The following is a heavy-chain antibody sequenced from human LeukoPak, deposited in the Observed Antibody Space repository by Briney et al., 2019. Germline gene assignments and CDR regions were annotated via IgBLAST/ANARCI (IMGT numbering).Heavy chain of an antibody. Sequence: GGSLRLSCTVSGFTVSSNSMSWVRQAPGKGLEWVSFIYSDNTHYSDSVKGRFTISRDNSKNTLYLQMNSLRAEDTAVYYCARAEDHYGDYFYWGDSWGQGTLVTVSS. V-gene: IGHV3-53*01. D-gene: IGHD4-17*01. CDR2: IYSDNT. CDR1: GFTVSSNS. J-gene: IGHJ4*02. CDR3: ARAEDHYGDYFYWGDS.